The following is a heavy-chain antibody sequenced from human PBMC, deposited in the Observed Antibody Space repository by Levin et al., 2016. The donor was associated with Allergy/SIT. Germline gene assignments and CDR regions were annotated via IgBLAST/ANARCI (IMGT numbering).Heavy chain of an antibody. D-gene: IGHD2-2*01. V-gene: IGHV1-69*01. CDR3: LLAQYQLLSFDY. J-gene: IGHJ4*02. CDR2: IIPIFGTA. Sequence: WVRQAPGQGLEWMGGIIPIFGTANYAQKFQGRVTITADESTSTAYMELSSLRSEDTAVYYCLLAQYQLLSFDYWGQGTLVTVSS.